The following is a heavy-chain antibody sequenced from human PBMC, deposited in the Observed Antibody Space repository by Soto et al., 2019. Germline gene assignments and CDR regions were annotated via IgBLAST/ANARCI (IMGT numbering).Heavy chain of an antibody. D-gene: IGHD1-26*01. Sequence: QVQLVQSGAEVKKPGASVKVSCKASGYTFTSYGISWVRQAPGQGLEWMGWISAYNGNTNYAQKLQGRGTMTTDTSTSTAYMELRSLRSDDTAVYYCARDLTGRYSGSLTGYWGQGTLVTVSS. V-gene: IGHV1-18*01. J-gene: IGHJ4*02. CDR2: ISAYNGNT. CDR3: ARDLTGRYSGSLTGY. CDR1: GYTFTSYG.